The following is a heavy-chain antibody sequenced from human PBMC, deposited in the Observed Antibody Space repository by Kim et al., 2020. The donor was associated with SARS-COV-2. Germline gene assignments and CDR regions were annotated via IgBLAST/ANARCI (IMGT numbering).Heavy chain of an antibody. CDR1: GYTLTELS. V-gene: IGHV1-24*01. D-gene: IGHD2-15*01. CDR3: ATAFSYCSGGSCYSPDY. J-gene: IGHJ4*02. CDR2: FDPEDGET. Sequence: ASVKVSCKVSGYTLTELSMHWVRQAPGKGLEWMGGFDPEDGETIYAQKFQGRVTMTEDTSTDTAYMELSSLRSEDTAVYYCATAFSYCSGGSCYSPDYWGQGTLVTVSS.